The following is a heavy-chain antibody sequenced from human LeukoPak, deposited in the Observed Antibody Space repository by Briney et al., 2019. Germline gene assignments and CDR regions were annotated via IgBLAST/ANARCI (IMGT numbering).Heavy chain of an antibody. CDR1: GFTFSSYG. D-gene: IGHD3-10*01. CDR3: AKDGSNYYGSGSYSDY. Sequence: PGGSLRLSCAASGFTFSSYGMHWVRQAPGKGLEWVAFIRYDGSNKYYADSVKGRFTISRDNSKNTLYLQMNSLRAEDTAVYYCAKDGSNYYGSGSYSDYWGQGTLVTVSS. J-gene: IGHJ4*02. CDR2: IRYDGSNK. V-gene: IGHV3-30*02.